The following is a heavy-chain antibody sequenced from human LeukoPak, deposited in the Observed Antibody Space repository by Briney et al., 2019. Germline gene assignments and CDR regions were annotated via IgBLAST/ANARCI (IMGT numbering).Heavy chain of an antibody. CDR3: ARDFGRRLRSYYFDY. CDR2: ISAYNGNT. J-gene: IGHJ4*02. V-gene: IGHV1-18*01. CDR1: GYTFTSYD. Sequence: ASVKVSCKASGYTFTSYDINWVRQATGQGLEWMGWISAYNGNTNYAQKLQGRVTMTTDTSTSTAYMELRSLRSDDTAVYYCARDFGRRLRSYYFDYWGQGTLVTVSS. D-gene: IGHD5-12*01.